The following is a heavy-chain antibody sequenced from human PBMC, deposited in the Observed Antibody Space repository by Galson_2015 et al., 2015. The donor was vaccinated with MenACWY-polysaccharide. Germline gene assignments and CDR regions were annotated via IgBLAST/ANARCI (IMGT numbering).Heavy chain of an antibody. D-gene: IGHD6-19*01. CDR2: MNPNSGNT. CDR3: ASTKAGTHYFEY. J-gene: IGHJ4*02. Sequence: SCKASGYTFTSYDINCVRQSTGQGLQWMGWMNPNSGNTGYAQDFQGRVTMTRNTSISTAYMELNSLRSEDTAVYYCASTKAGTHYFEYWGQGTLLTVSS. V-gene: IGHV1-8*01. CDR1: GYTFTSYD.